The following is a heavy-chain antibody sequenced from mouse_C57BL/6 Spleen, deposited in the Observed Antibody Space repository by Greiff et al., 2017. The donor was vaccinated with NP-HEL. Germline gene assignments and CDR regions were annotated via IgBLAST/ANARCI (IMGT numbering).Heavy chain of an antibody. D-gene: IGHD1-1*01. V-gene: IGHV1-53*01. CDR2: INPSNGGT. CDR3: ARKGYDGRGYAMDY. J-gene: IGHJ4*01. Sequence: QVQLKQPGTELVKPGASVKLSCKASGYTFTSYWMHWVKQRPGQGLEWIGNINPSNGGTNYNEKFKSKATLTVDNSSSTAYMQLSSLTSEDSAVYYCARKGYDGRGYAMDYWGQGTSVTVSS. CDR1: GYTFTSYW.